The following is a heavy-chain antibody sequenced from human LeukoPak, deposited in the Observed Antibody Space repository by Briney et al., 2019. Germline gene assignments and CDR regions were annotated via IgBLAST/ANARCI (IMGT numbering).Heavy chain of an antibody. CDR2: IYTSGST. CDR3: ASSKRGGGSGY. D-gene: IGHD2-15*01. V-gene: IGHV4-61*02. CDR1: GGSISSDNYY. Sequence: SQTLSLTCTVSGGSISSDNYYWSWIRQPAGKGLEWIGRIYTSGSTNYNPSLKSRATISVDTSKNQVALKLSSVTAADTAVYFCASSKRGGGSGYWGQGTLVTVSS. J-gene: IGHJ4*02.